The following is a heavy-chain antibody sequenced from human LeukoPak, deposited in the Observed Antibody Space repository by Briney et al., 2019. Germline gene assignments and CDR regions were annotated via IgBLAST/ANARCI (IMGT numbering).Heavy chain of an antibody. V-gene: IGHV3-43D*04. Sequence: GGSLRLSCAASGFTFDDYAMHWVRQAPGKGLEWVSLISWDGGSTYYADSVKGRFTISRDNSKNSLYLQMNSLRAEDTALYYCAKGPYYYDSSGLDYWGQGTLVTVSS. J-gene: IGHJ4*02. D-gene: IGHD3-22*01. CDR3: AKGPYYYDSSGLDY. CDR2: ISWDGGST. CDR1: GFTFDDYA.